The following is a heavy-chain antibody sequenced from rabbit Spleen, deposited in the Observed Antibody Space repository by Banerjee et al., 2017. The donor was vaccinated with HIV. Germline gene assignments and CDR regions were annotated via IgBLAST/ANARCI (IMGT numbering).Heavy chain of an antibody. CDR2: IDPIFSRT. J-gene: IGHJ4*01. CDR3: ATLSNIWGYAGYADATYFNL. Sequence: QLKESGGGLVQPGGSLKLFCRASGFDFSNYGVSWVRQTPGKGLEWIGYIDPIFSRTYYASWADGRFTISSHNAQNTLYLQLNSLTAADTATYFCATLSNIWGYAGYADATYFNLWGQGTLVTVS. V-gene: IGHV1S7*01. D-gene: IGHD6-1*01. CDR1: GFDFSNYG.